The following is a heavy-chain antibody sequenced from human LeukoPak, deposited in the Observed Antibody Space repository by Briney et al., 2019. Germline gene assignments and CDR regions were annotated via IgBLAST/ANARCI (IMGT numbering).Heavy chain of an antibody. D-gene: IGHD3-9*01. CDR2: ISWSSGSI. CDR1: GFTFNKHA. V-gene: IGHV3-9*01. J-gene: IGHJ4*02. Sequence: PGGSLRLSCAASGFTFNKHAVHWLRQGPGKGLEWVSGISWSSGSIAYADSVKGRFTISRDNAKKSLHLQMNSVRTEDTAFYYCARGFYDILTGYFDYWGQGILVTVSS. CDR3: ARGFYDILTGYFDY.